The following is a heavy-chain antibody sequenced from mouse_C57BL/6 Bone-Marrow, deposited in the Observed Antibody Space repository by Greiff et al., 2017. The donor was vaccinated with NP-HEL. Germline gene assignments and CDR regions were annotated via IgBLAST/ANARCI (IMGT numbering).Heavy chain of an antibody. V-gene: IGHV5-12*01. CDR3: ASPIYYGYDMDY. D-gene: IGHD2-2*01. CDR2: ISNGGGST. J-gene: IGHJ4*01. CDR1: GFTFSDYY. Sequence: EVQLVESGGGLVQPGGSLKLSCAASGFTFSDYYMYWVRQTPEKRLEWVAYISNGGGSTYYPDTVKGRFTISRDNAKNTLYLQMSRLKSEDTAMYYCASPIYYGYDMDYWGQGTSVTVSS.